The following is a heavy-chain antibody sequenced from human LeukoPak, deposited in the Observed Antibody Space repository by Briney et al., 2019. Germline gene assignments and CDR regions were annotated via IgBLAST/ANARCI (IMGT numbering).Heavy chain of an antibody. CDR2: IYVSGTT. CDR3: GRHAYGGSPPLN. Sequence: GGSLRLSCAASGFTVRDSYMSWVRQAPGKRLEWLAFIYVSGTTFYAASVKGRFTISRDNSKNTVYLQMNNLRAEDTALYYCGRHAYGGSPPLNWGQGALVTVSS. CDR1: GFTVRDSY. V-gene: IGHV3-53*01. J-gene: IGHJ4*02. D-gene: IGHD3-10*01.